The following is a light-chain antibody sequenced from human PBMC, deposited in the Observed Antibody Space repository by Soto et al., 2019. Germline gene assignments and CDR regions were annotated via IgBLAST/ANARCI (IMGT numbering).Light chain of an antibody. CDR3: QQYNSYSPT. Sequence: EIQMTQTPSTLSASVGDRVTITCRASQSISTWLAWYQQEPGKAPKLLIHKASSLQSGVPSRFSGSGSGTDFTLTISSLHPDDFATYYCQQYNSYSPTFGQGTKV. CDR1: QSISTW. V-gene: IGKV1-5*03. J-gene: IGKJ1*01. CDR2: KAS.